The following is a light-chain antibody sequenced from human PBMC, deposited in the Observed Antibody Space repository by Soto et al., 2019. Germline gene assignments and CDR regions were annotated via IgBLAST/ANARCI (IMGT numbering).Light chain of an antibody. CDR1: QSVSNY. V-gene: IGKV3-11*01. CDR3: QQYGTLPIT. Sequence: EIVLTQSPSTLSLSPGERATLSCRASQSVSNYLAWYQQKPGQAPRLLIYDASDRATGIPARFSGSGSGTDFTLTISSLQPDDFAVYYCQQYGTLPITFGQGTRLEIK. CDR2: DAS. J-gene: IGKJ5*01.